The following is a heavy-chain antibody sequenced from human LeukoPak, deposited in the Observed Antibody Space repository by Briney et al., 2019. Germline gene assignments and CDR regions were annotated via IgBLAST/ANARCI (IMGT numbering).Heavy chain of an antibody. V-gene: IGHV3-53*01. CDR1: GFTVSSNY. D-gene: IGHD3-10*01. Sequence: PGGSLRLSCAASGFTVSSNYMSWVRQAPGKGLEWVSLIQSGGTTYYADSVKGRFTISRDNSKDTLYVQMNSLRVDDTAVYYCAKGFSYYYYYGMDVWGQGTTVTV. J-gene: IGHJ6*02. CDR3: AKGFSYYYYYGMDV. CDR2: IQSGGTT.